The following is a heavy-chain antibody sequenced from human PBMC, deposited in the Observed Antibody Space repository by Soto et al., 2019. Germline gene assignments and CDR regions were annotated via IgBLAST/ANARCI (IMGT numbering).Heavy chain of an antibody. CDR3: ARDRQPWGVGYPDAFDI. Sequence: GGSLRLSCAASGFTFSSYWMSWVRQAPGKGLEWVANIKQDGSEKYYVDSVKGRFTISRDNAKNSLYLQMNSLRAEVTAVYYCARDRQPWGVGYPDAFDIWGQGTMVTVSS. CDR1: GFTFSSYW. J-gene: IGHJ3*02. V-gene: IGHV3-7*03. D-gene: IGHD6-13*01. CDR2: IKQDGSEK.